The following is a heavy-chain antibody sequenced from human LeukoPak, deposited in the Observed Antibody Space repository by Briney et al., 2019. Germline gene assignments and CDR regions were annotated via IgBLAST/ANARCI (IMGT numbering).Heavy chain of an antibody. Sequence: GESLKISCKGSGYRFTSYWIGWVRQMPGKGLEWMGIIYPGDSDTRYSPSFQGQVTISADKSISTAYLQWSSLKASDTATYYCAKYSNLIKYGMDVWGQGTTVTVSS. CDR2: IYPGDSDT. CDR1: GYRFTSYW. CDR3: AKYSNLIKYGMDV. J-gene: IGHJ6*02. D-gene: IGHD4-4*01. V-gene: IGHV5-51*01.